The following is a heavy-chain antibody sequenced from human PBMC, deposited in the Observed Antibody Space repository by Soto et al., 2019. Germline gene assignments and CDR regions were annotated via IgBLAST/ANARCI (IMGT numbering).Heavy chain of an antibody. J-gene: IGHJ4*02. CDR1: GGSISSSNW. CDR3: ARTPGDGYTGYYFDY. Sequence: SESLSLTCAVSGGSISSSNWWSWVRQPPGKGLEWIGEIYHSGSTNYNPSLKSRVTISVDKSKNQFSLKLSSVTAADTAVYSCARTPGDGYTGYYFDYWGQGTLVTVSS. CDR2: IYHSGST. V-gene: IGHV4-4*02. D-gene: IGHD5-18*01.